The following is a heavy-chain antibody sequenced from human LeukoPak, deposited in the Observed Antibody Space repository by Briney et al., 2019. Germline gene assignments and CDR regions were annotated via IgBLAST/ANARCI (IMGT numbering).Heavy chain of an antibody. CDR2: IYYSGST. D-gene: IGHD4-23*01. J-gene: IGHJ4*02. CDR1: GGSISSSTYY. V-gene: IGHV4-39*07. Sequence: SETLSLTCTVSGGSISSSTYYWGWIRQPPGKGLEWIGSIYYSGSTYYNPSLKSRVTISVDTSKNQFSLKLSSVTAADTAVYYCARLEVVTPPYYFDYWGQGTLVTVSS. CDR3: ARLEVVTPPYYFDY.